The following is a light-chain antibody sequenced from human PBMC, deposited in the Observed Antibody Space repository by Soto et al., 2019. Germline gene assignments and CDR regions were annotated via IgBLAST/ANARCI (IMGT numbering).Light chain of an antibody. J-gene: IGKJ1*01. CDR2: AAS. CDR1: QDVRSD. Sequence: DIQMTQSPSSLSASVGHTVTITCRASQDVRSDLGWYQHKPGKAPKRLIYAASRLQGGVPSRFSGSGSGTEFTLTIGSLQPEDSATYYCQHYNSYSEAFGQGTKVELK. CDR3: QHYNSYSEA. V-gene: IGKV1-17*01.